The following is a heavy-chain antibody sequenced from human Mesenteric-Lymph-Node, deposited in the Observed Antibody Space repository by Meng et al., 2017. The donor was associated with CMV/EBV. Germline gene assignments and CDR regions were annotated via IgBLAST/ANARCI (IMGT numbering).Heavy chain of an antibody. CDR2: IYYSGST. CDR3: ARRTTQLGPVDY. V-gene: IGHV4-59*01. J-gene: IGHJ4*02. Sequence: SETLSLTCTVSGGSISSYYWSWIRQPPGKGLEWIGYIYYSGSTNYNPSLKSRVTISVDTSKNQFSLKLSSMTAADTAVYYCARRTTQLGPVDYWGQGTLVTVSS. D-gene: IGHD6-13*01. CDR1: GGSISSYY.